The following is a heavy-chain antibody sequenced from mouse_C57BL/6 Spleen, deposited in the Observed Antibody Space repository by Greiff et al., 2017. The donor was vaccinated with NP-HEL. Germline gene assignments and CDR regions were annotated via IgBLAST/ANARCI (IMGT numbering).Heavy chain of an antibody. Sequence: VQLKESGPGLVKPSQSLSLTCSVTGYSITSGYYWNWIRQFPGNKLEWMGYISYDGSNNYNPSLNNRISITRDTSKNQFFLKLNSVTTEDTATYYCARDYDGSSYETAMDYWGQGTSVTVSS. CDR3: ARDYDGSSYETAMDY. V-gene: IGHV3-6*01. D-gene: IGHD1-1*01. CDR1: GYSITSGYY. CDR2: ISYDGSN. J-gene: IGHJ4*01.